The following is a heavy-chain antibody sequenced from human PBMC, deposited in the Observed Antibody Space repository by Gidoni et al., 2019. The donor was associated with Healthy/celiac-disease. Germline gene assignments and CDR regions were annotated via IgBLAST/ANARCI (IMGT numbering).Heavy chain of an antibody. D-gene: IGHD5-18*01. CDR2: IYPGDSDT. CDR1: GYSFTSYW. CDR3: ARGIQLSPKMATILAPTDY. J-gene: IGHJ4*02. V-gene: IGHV5-51*01. Sequence: EVQLVQSGAEVKKPGESLKISCKGSGYSFTSYWIGWVRQMPGKGLEWMGIIYPGDSDTRYSPPVQGQVTISADKSISTAYLQWSSLKASDTAMYYCARGIQLSPKMATILAPTDYWGQGTLVTVSS.